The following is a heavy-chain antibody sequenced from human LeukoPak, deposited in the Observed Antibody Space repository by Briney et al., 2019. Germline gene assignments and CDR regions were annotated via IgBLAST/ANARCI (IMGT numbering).Heavy chain of an antibody. CDR3: ASSAAGPYSAFDI. CDR2: IYYSGST. Sequence: SETLSLTCTVSGGSISSYYWSWIRQPPGKGLEWIGYIYYSGSTNYNPSLKSRVTISVDTSKNQFSLKLSSVTAADTAVYYCASSAAGPYSAFDIWGQGTMVTVSS. J-gene: IGHJ3*02. V-gene: IGHV4-59*08. CDR1: GGSISSYY. D-gene: IGHD6-13*01.